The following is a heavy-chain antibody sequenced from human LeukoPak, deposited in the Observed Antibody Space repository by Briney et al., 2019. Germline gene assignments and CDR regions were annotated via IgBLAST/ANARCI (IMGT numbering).Heavy chain of an antibody. Sequence: SETLSLTCTVSGSSISSSSYFCGWIRQPPGKGLEWIGSTCYSGNTYYNPSLKSRVTISVDTSKNQFSLKLSSVTAADTAVYYCARLRGSRNYWGQGALVTVSS. CDR2: TCYSGNT. V-gene: IGHV4-39*01. J-gene: IGHJ4*02. CDR1: GSSISSSSYF. CDR3: ARLRGSRNY. D-gene: IGHD3-10*01.